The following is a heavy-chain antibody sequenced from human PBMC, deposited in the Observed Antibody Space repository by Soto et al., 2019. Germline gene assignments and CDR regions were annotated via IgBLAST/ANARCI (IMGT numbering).Heavy chain of an antibody. J-gene: IGHJ4*02. CDR3: ATNYGSGSTHFDY. CDR1: GDTFNFYT. Sequence: QVQLVQSGAEVKKPGSPVRVSCTASGDTFNFYTISCVRPVPGQGPEWMGRIIPMLGMSNYAQKFQGRVTIMADKSTSTVYMNLSGLTSEDTAVYYCATNYGSGSTHFDYWGQGTLVTVSS. D-gene: IGHD3-10*01. CDR2: IIPMLGMS. V-gene: IGHV1-69*02.